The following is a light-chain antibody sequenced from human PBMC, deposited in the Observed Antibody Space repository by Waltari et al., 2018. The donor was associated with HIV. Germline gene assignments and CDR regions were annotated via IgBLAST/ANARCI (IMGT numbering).Light chain of an antibody. CDR2: SNN. CDR3: AAWDDSLAWV. V-gene: IGLV1-44*01. J-gene: IGLJ3*02. CDR1: SSNIGSNT. Sequence: QSVLTQPPSASGTPGQRVTISCSGSSSNIGSNTVNWYQQLPGTAPKLLIYSNNQRPSGLPDRFSGSKSGTSASLAISGLQSEDEADDYCAAWDDSLAWVFGGGTKLTVL.